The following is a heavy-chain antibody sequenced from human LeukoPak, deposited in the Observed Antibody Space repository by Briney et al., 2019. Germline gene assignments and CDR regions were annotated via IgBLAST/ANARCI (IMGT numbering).Heavy chain of an antibody. CDR1: GGSFSGYY. V-gene: IGHV4-34*01. CDR3: ARHPFATPFDY. CDR2: INHSGST. D-gene: IGHD2-15*01. J-gene: IGHJ4*02. Sequence: ASETLSLTCAVYGGSFSGYYWSWIRQPPGKGLEWIGEINHSGSTNYNPSLKSRVTISVDTSKNQFSLKLSSVTAADTAVYFCARHPFATPFDYWGPGTLVTVSS.